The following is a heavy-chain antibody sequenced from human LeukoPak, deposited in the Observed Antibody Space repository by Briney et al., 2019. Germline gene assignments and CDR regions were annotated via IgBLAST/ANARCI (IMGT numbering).Heavy chain of an antibody. D-gene: IGHD3-22*01. CDR3: ARDLSRRVVVSTTRGDAFDI. V-gene: IGHV3-21*01. CDR1: GFTFSRHS. Sequence: PGGSLRLSCAASGFTFSRHSMNWVRQAPGKGLEWVSSISSSSSYIYYADSVKGRFTISRDNAKNSLYLQMNSLRAEDTAVYYCARDLSRRVVVSTTRGDAFDIWGQGTMVTVSS. J-gene: IGHJ3*02. CDR2: ISSSSSYI.